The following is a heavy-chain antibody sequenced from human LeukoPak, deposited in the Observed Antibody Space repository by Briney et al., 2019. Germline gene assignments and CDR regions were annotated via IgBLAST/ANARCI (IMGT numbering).Heavy chain of an antibody. CDR3: ARGEYGSGSYHIDY. J-gene: IGHJ4*02. Sequence: GGSLRLSCAASEFSVGSNYMTWVRQAPGKVLEWVSSISSSSSYIYYADSVKGRFTISRDNAKNSLYLQMNSLRAEDTAVYYCARGEYGSGSYHIDYWGQGTLVTVSS. CDR1: EFSVGSNY. D-gene: IGHD3-10*01. V-gene: IGHV3-21*01. CDR2: ISSSSSYI.